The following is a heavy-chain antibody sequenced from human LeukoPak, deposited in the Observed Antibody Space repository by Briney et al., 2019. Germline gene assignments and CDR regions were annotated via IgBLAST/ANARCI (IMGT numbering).Heavy chain of an antibody. CDR2: IYYSGRT. J-gene: IGHJ2*01. V-gene: IGHV4-4*02. CDR1: GGSISSSNW. Sequence: SETMSLTCAVSGGSISSSNWWCWVRQPQGKGLEWIGYIYYSGRTNYNPSLKSRVTISVHTSKNQVSLNLSSVTAADTAVYYCARDDYGDYCYCDLWGRGTLVTVSS. D-gene: IGHD4-17*01. CDR3: ARDDYGDYCYCDL.